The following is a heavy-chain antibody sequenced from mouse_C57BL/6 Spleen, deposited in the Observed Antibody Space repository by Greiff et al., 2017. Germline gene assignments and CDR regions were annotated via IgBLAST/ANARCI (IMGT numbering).Heavy chain of an antibody. CDR3: ARGDSNYSWFAY. CDR2: INPNNGGT. D-gene: IGHD2-5*01. J-gene: IGHJ3*01. V-gene: IGHV1-18*01. CDR1: GYTFTDYN. Sequence: EVQLQQSGPELVKPGASVKIPCKASGYTFTDYNMDWVKQSHGKSLEWIGDINPNNGGTIYNQKFKGKATLTVDNSSSTAYMELRSLTSEDTAVYYCARGDSNYSWFAYWGQGTLVTVSA.